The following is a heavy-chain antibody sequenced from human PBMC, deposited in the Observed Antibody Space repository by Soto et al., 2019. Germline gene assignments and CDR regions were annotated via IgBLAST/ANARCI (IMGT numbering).Heavy chain of an antibody. CDR3: AHRTYYYDSSGYSSRKEYFQP. CDR1: GFSLSTSGVG. CDR2: IYWDDDK. V-gene: IGHV2-5*02. D-gene: IGHD3-22*01. J-gene: IGHJ1*01. Sequence: SGPTMVNPTQTLTLTCPFSGFSLSTSGVGVGWIRQPPGKALEWLALIYWDDDKRYSPSLKSRLTITKDTSKNQVVLTMTNMDPVDTATYSCAHRTYYYDSSGYSSRKEYFQPWGRGPLVPVP.